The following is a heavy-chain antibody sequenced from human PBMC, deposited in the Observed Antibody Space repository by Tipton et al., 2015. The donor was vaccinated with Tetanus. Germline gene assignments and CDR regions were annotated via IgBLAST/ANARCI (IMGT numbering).Heavy chain of an antibody. Sequence: SLRLSCAASGFTFSSYSMNWVRQAPGKGLEWASSISGSSNYINYADSVKGRFTISRANARNSLYLQMNSLRGDDTGVYFCARVHTPGLLGRYPLDYWGQGTLVTVSS. CDR2: ISGSSNYI. J-gene: IGHJ4*02. V-gene: IGHV3-21*01. CDR3: ARVHTPGLLGRYPLDY. CDR1: GFTFSSYS. D-gene: IGHD3-9*01.